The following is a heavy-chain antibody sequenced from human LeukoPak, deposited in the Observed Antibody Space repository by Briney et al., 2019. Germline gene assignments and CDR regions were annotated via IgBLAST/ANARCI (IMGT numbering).Heavy chain of an antibody. CDR2: IYPGDSDT. V-gene: IGHV5-51*01. J-gene: IGHJ6*03. CDR1: GYSFTSYW. Sequence: GESLKISCKGSGYSFTSYWIGWVRQMPGKGLEWMGIIYPGDSDTRYSPSFQGQVTISADKSISTAYLQWSSLKASDTAMYYCAGQGYSSSWYAYYYYMDVWGKGTTVTVSS. D-gene: IGHD6-13*01. CDR3: AGQGYSSSWYAYYYYMDV.